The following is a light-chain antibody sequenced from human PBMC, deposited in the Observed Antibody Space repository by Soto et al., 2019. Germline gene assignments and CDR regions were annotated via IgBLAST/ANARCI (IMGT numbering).Light chain of an antibody. CDR1: QSISNDH. J-gene: IGKJ4*01. CDR3: QYYGSSVT. Sequence: EIVVTQSPGTLSLSPGERATLSCRASQSISNDHLAWYQQKPGQAPRLLIYGTSNRATGGIADRFSGSGSGTDFTLTISRLEPEDFAGYYCQYYGSSVTFAGGTKVEIK. CDR2: GTS. V-gene: IGKV3-20*01.